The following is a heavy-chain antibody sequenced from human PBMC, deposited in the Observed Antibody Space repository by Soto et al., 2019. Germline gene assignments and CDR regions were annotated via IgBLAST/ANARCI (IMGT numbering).Heavy chain of an antibody. Sequence: ASVKVSCKASGGTFSSYAISWVRQAPGQGLEWMGGIIPIFGTANYAQKFQGRVTITADESTSTAYMELSSLRSEDTAVYYCALGREGYSYDRVYFDYWGQGTLVTVSS. V-gene: IGHV1-69*01. CDR3: ALGREGYSYDRVYFDY. D-gene: IGHD5-18*01. CDR1: GGTFSSYA. J-gene: IGHJ4*02. CDR2: IIPIFGTA.